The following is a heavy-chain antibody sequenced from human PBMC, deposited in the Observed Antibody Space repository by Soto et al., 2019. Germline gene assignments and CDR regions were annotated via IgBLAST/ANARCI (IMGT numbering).Heavy chain of an antibody. V-gene: IGHV4-39*01. CDR1: DASISRSSHHS. Sequence: PSEPLSDTCTVSDASISRSSHHSCCWSRQPPGNRPAWIGRIHFSGSPYYSPSVRSRATISVDTSKKQFSLTLNSVTAADTAVYYCATFEIYGSGSYSEPYHFPYSAQGTRVTVS. J-gene: IGHJ4*02. CDR3: ATFEIYGSGSYSEPYHFPY. D-gene: IGHD3-10*01. CDR2: IHFSGSP.